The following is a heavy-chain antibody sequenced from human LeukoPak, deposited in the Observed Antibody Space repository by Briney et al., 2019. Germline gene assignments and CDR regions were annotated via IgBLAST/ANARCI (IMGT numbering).Heavy chain of an antibody. CDR2: ISWNSGSI. Sequence: PGGSLRLSCAASGFTFDDYAMHWVRQAPGKGLEWVSGISWNSGSIGYADSVKGRFTISRDNAKNSLYLQMNSLRAEDTALYYCAKGRQWLVPPGPYYYYGMDVWGQGTTVTVSS. CDR1: GFTFDDYA. CDR3: AKGRQWLVPPGPYYYYGMDV. D-gene: IGHD6-19*01. J-gene: IGHJ6*02. V-gene: IGHV3-9*01.